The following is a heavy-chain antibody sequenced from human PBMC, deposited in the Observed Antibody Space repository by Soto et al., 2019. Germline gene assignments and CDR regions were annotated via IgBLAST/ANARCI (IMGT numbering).Heavy chain of an antibody. CDR2: INVYNGDR. CDR1: GYIFTKYG. Sequence: QVQVVQSGPELKKPGASVKVSCKAQGYIFTKYGIGWVRQAPGHGLEWMGLINVYNGDRKVAQKFQDRVSMTTETATDTAYMELKRLRSGDTAVYYCARLQLGGDRMLNWFDPWGQGTLVTVSS. CDR3: ARLQLGGDRMLNWFDP. J-gene: IGHJ5*02. V-gene: IGHV1-18*01. D-gene: IGHD2-21*02.